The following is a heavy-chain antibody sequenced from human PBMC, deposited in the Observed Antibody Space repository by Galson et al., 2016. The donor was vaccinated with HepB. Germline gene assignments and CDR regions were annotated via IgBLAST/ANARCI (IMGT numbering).Heavy chain of an antibody. Sequence: SLRLSCAASGFTFSSYSMNWVRQSPGMGLVWVSRISSNGLTTTYADSVKGRFTLTRDNAKNSLYLQMNSLRDEDTAVYFCARVLFGSGSYWCLDVWGQGTLVTVSS. V-gene: IGHV3-48*02. D-gene: IGHD3-10*01. CDR1: GFTFSSYS. J-gene: IGHJ4*02. CDR3: ARVLFGSGSYWCLDV. CDR2: ISSNGLTT.